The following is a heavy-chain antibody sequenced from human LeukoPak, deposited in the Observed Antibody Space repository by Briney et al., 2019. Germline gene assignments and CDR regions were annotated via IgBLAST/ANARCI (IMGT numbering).Heavy chain of an antibody. V-gene: IGHV3-53*01. CDR1: GFSVSSNY. J-gene: IGHJ4*02. CDR2: IYSDGST. Sequence: GGSLRLSCAASGFSVSSNYMNWVRQAPGKGLEWVSSIYSDGSTDYADSVKGRFTISRDNSKKTLSLQMNSLRAEDTAVYYCARDKEGGSGSMDYWGLGTLVTVSS. D-gene: IGHD3-10*01. CDR3: ARDKEGGSGSMDY.